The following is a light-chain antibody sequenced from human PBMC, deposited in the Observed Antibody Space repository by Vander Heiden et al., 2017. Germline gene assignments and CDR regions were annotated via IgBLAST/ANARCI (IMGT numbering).Light chain of an antibody. V-gene: IGKV3-11*01. CDR3: QQRSNWPPEVT. Sequence: EIVLTQSPATLSLSPGERATLSCRASQSVSNNLAWYQHKPGQAPRLLIYDASNRAAGIPARFSGSGSGTDFTLTISSLEPEDFAVYYCQQRSNWPPEVTFGGGTKVEIK. CDR1: QSVSNN. J-gene: IGKJ4*01. CDR2: DAS.